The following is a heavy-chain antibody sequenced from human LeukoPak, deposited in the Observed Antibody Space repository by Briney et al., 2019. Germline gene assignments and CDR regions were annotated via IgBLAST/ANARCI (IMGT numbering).Heavy chain of an antibody. Sequence: GGSLRLSCAASGFTFSSYDMHWVRQATGKGLEWVSAIGTAGDTYYPGSVKGRFTISRDNSKNTVNLEMNSLRAEDTAVYYCAGYGGNSFWGPGTLVTVSS. CDR1: GFTFSSYD. V-gene: IGHV3-13*01. CDR2: IGTAGDT. J-gene: IGHJ4*02. CDR3: AGYGGNSF. D-gene: IGHD4-23*01.